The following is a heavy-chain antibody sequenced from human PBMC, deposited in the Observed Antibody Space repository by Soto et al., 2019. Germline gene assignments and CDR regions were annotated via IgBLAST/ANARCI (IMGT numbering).Heavy chain of an antibody. J-gene: IGHJ4*02. CDR1: GVFIRSGEYS. CDR2: IYSGGST. CDR3: AIVRRYDDNSGPVDY. D-gene: IGHD3-22*01. V-gene: IGHV4-30-2*01. Sequence: SEALSLSSAVSGVFIRSGEYSWSWIRQPTGKGLEWIGYIYSGGSTYYNRSLQSRVTMSADRSRNQFSLKLNSVTAADTAVYYCAIVRRYDDNSGPVDYCGQGTLVTGSS.